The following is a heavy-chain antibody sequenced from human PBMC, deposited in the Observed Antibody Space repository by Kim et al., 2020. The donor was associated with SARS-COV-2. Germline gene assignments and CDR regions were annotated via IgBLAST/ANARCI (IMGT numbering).Heavy chain of an antibody. V-gene: IGHV3-48*02. CDR1: GFTFSSYS. Sequence: GGSLRLSCAASGFTFSSYSMNWVRQAPGKGLEWVSYISSSSSTIYYADSVKGRFTISRDNAKNSLYLQMNSLRDEDTAVYYCARDSRIVHYYYYGMDVWGQGTTVTVSS. CDR2: ISSSSSTI. CDR3: ARDSRIVHYYYYGMDV. J-gene: IGHJ6*02. D-gene: IGHD1-26*01.